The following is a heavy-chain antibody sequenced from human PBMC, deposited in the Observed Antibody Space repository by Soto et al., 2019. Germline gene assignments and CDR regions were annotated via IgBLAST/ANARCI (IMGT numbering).Heavy chain of an antibody. CDR1: GFTFDDYA. V-gene: IGHV3-49*03. CDR3: SRNTVTVHFDY. Sequence: PGGSLRLSCAVSGFTFDDYAMSWFRQAPGKGLEWVGFITSNSYGGTTQYAASVRGRFTISKDDSKGIAYLQMDSLKTEDTAIYYCSRNTVTVHFDYWGQGTLVTV. J-gene: IGHJ4*02. D-gene: IGHD4-4*01. CDR2: ITSNSYGGTT.